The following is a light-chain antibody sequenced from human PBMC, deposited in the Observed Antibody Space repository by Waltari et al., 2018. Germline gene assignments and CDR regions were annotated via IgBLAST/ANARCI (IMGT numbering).Light chain of an antibody. CDR2: DVS. V-gene: IGLV2-14*03. J-gene: IGLJ1*01. CDR3: SSYTSSSTPYV. CDR1: SSDVGGYNY. Sequence: QSALTQPASVSGSPGQSITISCTGTSSDVGGYNYVSWYQQHPGKAPKLIIYDVSNRPSGVSNRLSGSKSGNTASLTISGLQAEDETDYYCSSYTSSSTPYVFGTGTKVTVL.